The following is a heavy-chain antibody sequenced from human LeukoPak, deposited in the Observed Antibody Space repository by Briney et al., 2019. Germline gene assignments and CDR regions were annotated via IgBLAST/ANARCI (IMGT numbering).Heavy chain of an antibody. CDR3: AKLNLGEMAYFDS. CDR2: ISVGGGDT. V-gene: IGHV3-23*01. Sequence: GGSLRLSCTASGFTFSSFAMSWVRLAPGKGLEWVSSISVGGGDTFTADSVKGRFTITRENSKNTLYLQMMGLRVEDTAIYYCAKLNLGEMAYFDSWGQGILVTVSS. J-gene: IGHJ4*02. CDR1: GFTFSSFA. D-gene: IGHD2-21*01.